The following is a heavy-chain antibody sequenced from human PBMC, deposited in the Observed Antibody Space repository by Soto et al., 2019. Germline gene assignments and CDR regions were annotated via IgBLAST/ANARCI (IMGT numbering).Heavy chain of an antibody. D-gene: IGHD3-16*01. Sequence: QVQLAQSGAEVKNPGASVKVSCKTSGYTFTDYYIHWVRQAPGQGLEGMGWINPNSGATKYSQKFQGWVTMTRDTSIRTAYMELSRLRSDDTAIYYCATLGAGAFDHWGQGSLVTVSS. CDR3: ATLGAGAFDH. CDR2: INPNSGAT. J-gene: IGHJ4*02. CDR1: GYTFTDYY. V-gene: IGHV1-2*04.